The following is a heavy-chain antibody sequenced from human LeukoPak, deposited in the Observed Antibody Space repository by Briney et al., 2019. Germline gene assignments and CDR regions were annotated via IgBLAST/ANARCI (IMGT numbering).Heavy chain of an antibody. CDR2: ISYDGSNK. Sequence: GRSLRLSCAASGFTFSSYAMHWVRQAPGKGLEGVAVISYDGSNKYYADSVKGRFTISRDNSKNTLYLQMNSLRAEDTAVYYCAREGLDTAMAADYWGQGTLVTVSS. J-gene: IGHJ4*02. V-gene: IGHV3-30-3*01. D-gene: IGHD5-18*01. CDR1: GFTFSSYA. CDR3: AREGLDTAMAADY.